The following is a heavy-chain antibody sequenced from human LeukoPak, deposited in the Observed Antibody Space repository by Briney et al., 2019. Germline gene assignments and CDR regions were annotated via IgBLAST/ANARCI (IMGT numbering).Heavy chain of an antibody. Sequence: GRSLRLSCAASGLTFDDYAMHWVRQAPGKGLEWVSGISWNSGSIGYADSVKGRFTISRDNAKNSLYLQMNSLRAEDTALYYCAKDYDSSGHTHFDYWGQGTLVTVSS. D-gene: IGHD3-22*01. CDR1: GLTFDDYA. CDR3: AKDYDSSGHTHFDY. CDR2: ISWNSGSI. J-gene: IGHJ4*02. V-gene: IGHV3-9*01.